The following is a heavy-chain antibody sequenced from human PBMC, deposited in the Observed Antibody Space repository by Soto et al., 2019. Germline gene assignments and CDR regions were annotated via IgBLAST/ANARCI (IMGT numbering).Heavy chain of an antibody. CDR3: ARDPQYSTSSQVFDS. J-gene: IGHJ4*02. CDR2: ISTYNGNT. V-gene: IGHV1-18*01. CDR1: GYTFTTYA. D-gene: IGHD6-6*01. Sequence: QVQLVQSGAEVKKPGASVKVSCKASGYTFTTYAISWVRQAPGQGLEWMGRISTYNGNTKYAQKLQGRVTMTTATSTSTAYMEVRSLRSDDTAVYYCARDPQYSTSSQVFDSWGQGTLVTVSS.